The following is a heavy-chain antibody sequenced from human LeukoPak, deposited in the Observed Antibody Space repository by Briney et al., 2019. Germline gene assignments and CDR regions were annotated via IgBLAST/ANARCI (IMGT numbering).Heavy chain of an antibody. J-gene: IGHJ4*02. V-gene: IGHV3-30*18. CDR2: ISYDGSSK. Sequence: GGSLRLSCAASGFTFSSYAMTWVRQAPGKGLEWVAVISYDGSSKYYSDSVKGRFTISRDNSKNTLFLQMNSLRAEDTAVYYCAKKGYYDGDYFDYWGQGTLVTVSS. CDR1: GFTFSSYA. D-gene: IGHD3-22*01. CDR3: AKKGYYDGDYFDY.